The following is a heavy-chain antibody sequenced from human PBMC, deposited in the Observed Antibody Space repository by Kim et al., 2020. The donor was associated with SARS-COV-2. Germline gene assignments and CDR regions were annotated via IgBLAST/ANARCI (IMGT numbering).Heavy chain of an antibody. V-gene: IGHV3-66*02. J-gene: IGHJ4*02. CDR2: IYSGGST. CDR3: ARNAGSGWRHPGYFDY. CDR1: GFTVSSNY. Sequence: GGSLRLSCAASGFTVSSNYMSWVRQAPGKGLEWVSVIYSGGSTYYADSVKGRFTISRDNSKNTLYLQMNSLRAEDTAVYYCARNAGSGWRHPGYFDYWGQGTLVTVSS. D-gene: IGHD6-19*01.